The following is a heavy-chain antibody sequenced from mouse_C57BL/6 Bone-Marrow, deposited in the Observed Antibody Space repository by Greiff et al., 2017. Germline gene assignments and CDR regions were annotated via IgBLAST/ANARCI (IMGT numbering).Heavy chain of an antibody. Sequence: QVQLQQSGAELARPGASVKLSCKASGYTFTSYGISWVKQRTGQGLEWIGEIYPRSGNTSYNEKFKGKATLTADKSSSTAYMELRSLTSEDSAVYFCARYPFTTVDYCDYWGQGTTLTVSS. CDR2: IYPRSGNT. D-gene: IGHD1-1*01. J-gene: IGHJ2*01. CDR3: ARYPFTTVDYCDY. CDR1: GYTFTSYG. V-gene: IGHV1-81*01.